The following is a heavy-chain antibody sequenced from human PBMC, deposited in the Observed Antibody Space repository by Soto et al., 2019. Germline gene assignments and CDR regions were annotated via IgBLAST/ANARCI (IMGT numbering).Heavy chain of an antibody. CDR2: IIPIFGTA. J-gene: IGHJ6*02. CDR1: GGTFSSYA. CDR3: ARDCVGSPAKEGYYGMDV. V-gene: IGHV1-69*13. Sequence: SVKVSCKASGGTFSSYAISWVRQAPGQGLEWMGGIIPIFGTANYAQKFQGRVTITADESTSTAYMELSSLRSEDTAVYYCARDCVGSPAKEGYYGMDVWGQGTTVTVSS. D-gene: IGHD2-15*01.